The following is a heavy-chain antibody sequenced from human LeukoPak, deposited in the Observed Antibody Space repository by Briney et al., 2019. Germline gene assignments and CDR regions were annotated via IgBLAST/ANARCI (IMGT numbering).Heavy chain of an antibody. J-gene: IGHJ5*02. V-gene: IGHV4-59*12. CDR1: GGSISSYY. Sequence: SETLSLTCTVSGGSISSYYWSWIRQPPGKGLEWIGYIYYSGSTNYNPSLKGRVTISVDTSKNQFSLKLSSVTAADTAVYYCAREVAVWFGESLYNWFDPWGQGTLVTVSS. CDR2: IYYSGST. D-gene: IGHD3-10*01. CDR3: AREVAVWFGESLYNWFDP.